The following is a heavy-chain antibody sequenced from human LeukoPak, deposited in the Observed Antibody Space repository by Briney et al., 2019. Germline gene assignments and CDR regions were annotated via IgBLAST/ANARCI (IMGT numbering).Heavy chain of an antibody. V-gene: IGHV1-18*01. CDR3: ARAVPIFGVDASPWLDC. CDR2: ISAYNGNT. D-gene: IGHD3-3*01. Sequence: ASVKVSCKASGYTFTSYGISWVRQAPGQGLEWMGWISAYNGNTNYAQKLQGRVTMTTDTSTSTAYMELRSLRSDDTAVYYCARAVPIFGVDASPWLDCWGQGTLVTVSS. CDR1: GYTFTSYG. J-gene: IGHJ4*02.